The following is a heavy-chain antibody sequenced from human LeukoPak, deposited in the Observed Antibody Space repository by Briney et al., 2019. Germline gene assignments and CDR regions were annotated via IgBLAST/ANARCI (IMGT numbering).Heavy chain of an antibody. V-gene: IGHV3-48*01. CDR2: ISSSGSTK. CDR3: TRDRGSGTYLDY. CDR1: GFTFSSYS. D-gene: IGHD1-26*01. J-gene: IGHJ4*02. Sequence: GGSLRLSCAASGFTFSSYSMSWVRQAPGKGLEWVSYISSSGSTKYYADSVKGRFTISRDNAKNSLYLQMNSLRAEDTAVYYCTRDRGSGTYLDYWGQGTLVTVSS.